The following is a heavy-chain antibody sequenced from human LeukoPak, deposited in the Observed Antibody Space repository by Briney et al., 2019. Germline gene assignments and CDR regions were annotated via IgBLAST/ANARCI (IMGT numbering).Heavy chain of an antibody. CDR3: TTDLDWLKDDY. CDR1: GFPFRKTR. Sequence: GPRRSPGAPLGFPFRKTRISWVRQVPGKGLEWVGPFKSKTDGETTDYAAHVKGRFIISRDDSKNTLYLQRNSLKTEDTAVYYCTTDLDWLKDDYWGQGTLVTVSS. D-gene: IGHD3/OR15-3a*01. J-gene: IGHJ4*02. CDR2: FKSKTDGETT. V-gene: IGHV3-15*01.